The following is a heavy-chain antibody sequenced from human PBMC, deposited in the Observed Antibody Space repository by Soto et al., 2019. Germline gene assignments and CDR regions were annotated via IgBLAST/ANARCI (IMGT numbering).Heavy chain of an antibody. Sequence: QVQLQQWGAGLLKPSETLSLTCAVYGGSFSGYYWCWIRQPPGKGLVWNGEINHSGSTNYNPSLKRLVTLSVNTYKKLFSLMLSSVTAADTAVYYCRRLISMVRGVIQRSRYYFDYWGQGTLVTVSS. J-gene: IGHJ4*02. V-gene: IGHV4-34*01. CDR2: INHSGST. D-gene: IGHD3-10*01. CDR3: RRLISMVRGVIQRSRYYFDY. CDR1: GGSFSGYY.